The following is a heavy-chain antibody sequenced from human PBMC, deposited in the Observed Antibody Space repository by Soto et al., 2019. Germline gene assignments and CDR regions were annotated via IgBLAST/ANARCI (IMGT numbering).Heavy chain of an antibody. J-gene: IGHJ4*02. D-gene: IGHD5-12*01. CDR3: ARATSGYDYGLFDF. V-gene: IGHV1-18*01. CDR1: GYTFTKYG. Sequence: VQLVQSGGEVRKPGASVTVSCRASGYTFTKYGISWVRQAPGQGLEWMGWISADNDNTNYAQNLQGRVTMTTDTPTSTAYMQQRTLRSDDTAVSFCARATSGYDYGLFDFCGQGTLVTVSS. CDR2: ISADNDNT.